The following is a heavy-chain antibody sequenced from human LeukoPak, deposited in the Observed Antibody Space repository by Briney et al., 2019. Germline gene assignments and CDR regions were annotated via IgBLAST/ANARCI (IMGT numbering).Heavy chain of an antibody. V-gene: IGHV3-9*01. CDR1: GFTFDDYA. CDR3: AKEIQGRAY. J-gene: IGHJ4*02. Sequence: GRSLRLSCAASGFTFDDYAMHWVRQAPWKGLEWVSGISWNSGSIGYADSVKGRFTISRDNAKNSLYLQMNSLRAEDTALYYCAKEIQGRAYWGQGTLVTVSS. CDR2: ISWNSGSI.